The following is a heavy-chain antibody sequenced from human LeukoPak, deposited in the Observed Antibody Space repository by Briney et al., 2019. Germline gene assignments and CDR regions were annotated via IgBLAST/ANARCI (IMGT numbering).Heavy chain of an antibody. CDR3: AKEIGNGDYVVGDY. Sequence: PGRSLRLSCAASGFTFSSYGMHWVRQAPGKGLEWVAVIWYDGSNKYYADSVKGRFTISRDNSKNTLYLQMNSLRAEDTAVYYCAKEIGNGDYVVGDYWGRGTLVTVSS. V-gene: IGHV3-33*06. D-gene: IGHD4-17*01. CDR1: GFTFSSYG. CDR2: IWYDGSNK. J-gene: IGHJ4*02.